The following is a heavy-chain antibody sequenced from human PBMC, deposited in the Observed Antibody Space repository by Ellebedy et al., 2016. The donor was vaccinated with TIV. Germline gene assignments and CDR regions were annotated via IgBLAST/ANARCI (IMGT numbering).Heavy chain of an antibody. V-gene: IGHV1-69*04. J-gene: IGHJ4*02. CDR1: GGTFSSYA. D-gene: IGHD6-13*01. CDR3: ARDSAAAGDEGFDY. CDR2: IIPILGIA. Sequence: AASVKVSCKASGGTFSSYAISWVRQAPGQGLEWMGRIIPILGIANYAKKFQGRVTITADKSTSTAYMELSSLRSEDTAVYSCARDSAAAGDEGFDYWGQGTLVTVSS.